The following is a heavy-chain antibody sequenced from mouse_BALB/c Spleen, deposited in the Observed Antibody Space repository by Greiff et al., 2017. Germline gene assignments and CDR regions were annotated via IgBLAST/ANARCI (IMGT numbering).Heavy chain of an antibody. CDR1: GFSLTSYG. D-gene: IGHD1-1*01. J-gene: IGHJ3*01. Sequence: QVQLKESGPGLVQPSQSLSITCTVSGFSLTSYGVHWVRQSPGKGLEWLGVIWSGGSTDYNAAFISRLSISKDNSKSQVFFKMNSLQANDTAIYYCARPSYYGSSYRFAYWGQGTLVTVSA. CDR3: ARPSYYGSSYRFAY. CDR2: IWSGGST. V-gene: IGHV2-2*02.